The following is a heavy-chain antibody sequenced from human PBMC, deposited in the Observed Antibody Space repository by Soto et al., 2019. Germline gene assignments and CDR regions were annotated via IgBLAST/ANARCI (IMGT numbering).Heavy chain of an antibody. Sequence: EVQLVESGGGLVQPGRSLRLSCAASGFTFDDYAMHWVRQAPGKGLEWVSGISWNSGSIGYADSVKGRFTISRDNAKNYLYLQMNSLRAEDTALYYCAKELLAVAGDYYDYGMDVWGQGTTVTVSS. CDR3: AKELLAVAGDYYDYGMDV. V-gene: IGHV3-9*01. CDR1: GFTFDDYA. D-gene: IGHD6-19*01. J-gene: IGHJ6*02. CDR2: ISWNSGSI.